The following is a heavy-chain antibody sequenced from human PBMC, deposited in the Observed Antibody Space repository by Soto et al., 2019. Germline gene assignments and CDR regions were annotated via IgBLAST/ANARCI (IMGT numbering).Heavy chain of an antibody. Sequence: GGSLRLSCAASGFTFSDYYMSWIRQAPGKGLEWVSYISSSGSTIYYADSVKGRFTISRDNAKNSLYLQMNSLRAEDTAVYYCAREACGSGGSCYSGNYYYGMDVWGQGTTVTVSS. CDR2: ISSSGSTI. CDR3: AREACGSGGSCYSGNYYYGMDV. V-gene: IGHV3-11*01. D-gene: IGHD2-15*01. CDR1: GFTFSDYY. J-gene: IGHJ6*02.